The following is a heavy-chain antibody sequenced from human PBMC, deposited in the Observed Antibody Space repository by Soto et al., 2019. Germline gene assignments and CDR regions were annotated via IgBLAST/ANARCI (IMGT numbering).Heavy chain of an antibody. Sequence: SETLSLTCTVSGRSISSRRYYLGRLRPPPGKGLEWTGSIYYSGSPYYHASLKSRVTISGDTSKNQFSLRMSSVTAADTAVYYCARCQIVGGTTNFDYWGGGTLVTVSS. CDR1: GRSISSRRYY. CDR3: ARCQIVGGTTNFDY. D-gene: IGHD1-26*01. CDR2: IYYSGSP. J-gene: IGHJ4*02. V-gene: IGHV4-39*01.